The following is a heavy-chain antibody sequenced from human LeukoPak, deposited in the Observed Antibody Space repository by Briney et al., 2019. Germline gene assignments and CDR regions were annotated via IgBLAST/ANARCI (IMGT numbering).Heavy chain of an antibody. CDR3: ERSINTTGWYQDH. CDR1: GGTFSTYA. D-gene: IGHD6-19*01. J-gene: IGHJ4*02. Sequence: ASVKVSFKASGGTFSTYAISWLRQAPGQGLEWMGGILPIFGTANYAPEFQGRVTITADESTSTAYMELSSLRSEDTPVYYCERSINTTGWYQDHWGQGTMVTVSS. CDR2: ILPIFGTA. V-gene: IGHV1-69*13.